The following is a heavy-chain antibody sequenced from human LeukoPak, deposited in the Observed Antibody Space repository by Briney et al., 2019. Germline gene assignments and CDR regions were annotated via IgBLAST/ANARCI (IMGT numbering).Heavy chain of an antibody. D-gene: IGHD5-12*01. CDR1: GYTFTGYY. J-gene: IGHJ6*03. V-gene: IGHV1-2*02. Sequence: ASVKVSCKASGYTFTGYYMHWVRQAPEQGLEWMGWINPNNGDTHYAQKFQGTVTMTRDTSISTAYMELSSLRSDDTAVYYCARVPKKWLRLGAYYYYYYMDVWGKGTTVTVSS. CDR3: ARVPKKWLRLGAYYYYYYMDV. CDR2: INPNNGDT.